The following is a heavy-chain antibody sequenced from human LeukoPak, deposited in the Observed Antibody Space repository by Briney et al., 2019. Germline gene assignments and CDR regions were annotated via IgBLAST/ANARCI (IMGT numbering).Heavy chain of an antibody. CDR2: INPSGGST. CDR3: ARDRTGYYYDSSGYYFDAFDI. J-gene: IGHJ3*02. Sequence: GASVKVSCTASGYTFTNYYMHWVRQAPGQGLEWMGIINPSGGSTSYAQKFQGRVTMTRDTSTTTVYMELSSLRSEDTAVYSCARDRTGYYYDSSGYYFDAFDIWGQGTMVTVSS. D-gene: IGHD3-22*01. CDR1: GYTFTNYY. V-gene: IGHV1-46*03.